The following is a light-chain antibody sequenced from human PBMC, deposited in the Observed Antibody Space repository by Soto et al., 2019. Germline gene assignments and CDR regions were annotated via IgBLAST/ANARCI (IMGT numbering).Light chain of an antibody. Sequence: QSVLTQPPSVSGAPGQRVTISCTGSSSNIGGAYDVHWYQQLPGTAPKLLIYSNKYRPSGVPDRFSGSNSGTSASLAITGLQAEDEADYYCQSYDSSLNGYVFGTGTKLTVL. CDR2: SNK. CDR3: QSYDSSLNGYV. V-gene: IGLV1-40*01. CDR1: SSNIGGAYD. J-gene: IGLJ1*01.